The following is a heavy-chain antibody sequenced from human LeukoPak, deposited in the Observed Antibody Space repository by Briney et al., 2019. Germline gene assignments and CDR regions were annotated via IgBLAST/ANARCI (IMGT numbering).Heavy chain of an antibody. CDR1: GFTFSSYA. CDR3: AKDLGVLTTTPDY. J-gene: IGHJ4*02. Sequence: PGGSLRLSCAASGFTFSSYAMSWVRQAPGKGLEWVSAISGSGGSTYYADSVKGRFTISRDNSKNTLYLQMNSLRAEDTAGYYCAKDLGVLTTTPDYWGQGTLVTVSS. CDR2: ISGSGGST. V-gene: IGHV3-23*01. D-gene: IGHD3-9*01.